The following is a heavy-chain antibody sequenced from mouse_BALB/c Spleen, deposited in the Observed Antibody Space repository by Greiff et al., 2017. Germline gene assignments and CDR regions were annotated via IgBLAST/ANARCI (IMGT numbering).Heavy chain of an antibody. V-gene: IGHV3-6*02. Sequence: DVKLQESGPGLVKPSQSLSLTCSVTGYSITSGYYWNWIRQFPGNKLEWMGYISYDGSNNYNPSLKNRISITRDTSKNQFFLKLNSVTTEDTATYYCAREIYYGNYFDYWGQGTTLTVSS. CDR1: GYSITSGYY. CDR2: ISYDGSN. D-gene: IGHD2-1*01. CDR3: AREIYYGNYFDY. J-gene: IGHJ2*01.